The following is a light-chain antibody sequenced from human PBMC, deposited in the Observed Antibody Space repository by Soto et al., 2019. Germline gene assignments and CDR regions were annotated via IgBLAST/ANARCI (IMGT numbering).Light chain of an antibody. CDR3: CSYTSLSTVV. Sequence: QSVLTQPASVSGSPGQSITISCTGTSSDVGGYNQVSWYQHSPGKAPKLILFAVSDRPSGVSHRFSGSKSGNTASLTISGPEAEDEADYYCCSYTSLSTVVFGGGTKLTVL. J-gene: IGLJ2*01. CDR2: AVS. CDR1: SSDVGGYNQ. V-gene: IGLV2-14*01.